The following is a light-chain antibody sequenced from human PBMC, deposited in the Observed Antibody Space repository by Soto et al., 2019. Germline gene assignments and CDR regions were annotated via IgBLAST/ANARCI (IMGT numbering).Light chain of an antibody. V-gene: IGLV2-23*01. CDR1: SNDVGRYNQ. CDR3: CSYVGSTTYV. Sequence: QSALTQPASVSGSPGQSITISCTGSSNDVGRYNQVSWYQQHPGKAPKVMIYEGSQRPSGVSNRFSGSKSGNTASLTISGLQAEDEADYYCCSYVGSTTYVFGTGTKLTVI. J-gene: IGLJ1*01. CDR2: EGS.